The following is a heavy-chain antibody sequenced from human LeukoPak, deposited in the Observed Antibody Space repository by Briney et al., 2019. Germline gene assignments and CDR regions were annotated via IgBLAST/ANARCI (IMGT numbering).Heavy chain of an antibody. J-gene: IGHJ5*02. CDR2: FYYSGST. CDR3: ARHLIGSVGWFDP. D-gene: IGHD2-15*01. V-gene: IGHV4-39*01. Sequence: SETLSLTCTVSGDSISSSSYYWDWIRQPPGKGLEWIGSFYYSGSTYYNPSLKSRVTISVDTSKNQFSLKLSSVTAADTAVYSCARHLIGSVGWFDPWGQGTLVTVSS. CDR1: GDSISSSSYY.